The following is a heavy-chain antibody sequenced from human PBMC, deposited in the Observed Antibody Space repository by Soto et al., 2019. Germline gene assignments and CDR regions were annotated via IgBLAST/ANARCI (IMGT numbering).Heavy chain of an antibody. CDR1: GYTFTTFG. D-gene: IGHD2-21*02. V-gene: IGHV1-18*04. CDR3: ARSPRAIVTAKGTLDF. CDR2: ISASTGNT. Sequence: QVPLVQSGGEVKKPGASVKVSCKASGYTFTTFGITWVRQAPGQGLEWVGWISASTGNTNYAQKLQGRVTLTTETSTKTAYMELRSLTSDDTAVYYCARSPRAIVTAKGTLDFWGQGTLITVSS. J-gene: IGHJ4*02.